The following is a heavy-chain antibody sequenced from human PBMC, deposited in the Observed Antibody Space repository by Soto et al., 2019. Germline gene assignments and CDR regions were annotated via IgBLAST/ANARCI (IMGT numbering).Heavy chain of an antibody. J-gene: IGHJ6*02. CDR1: GYTFTSYA. CDR3: ARDVVRFLEWSKEYFYGMDV. Sequence: VKVSCKASGYTFTSYAMHWVRQAPGQRLEWMGWINAGNGNTKYSQKFQGRVTITRDTSASTAYMELSSLRAEDTAVYYCARDVVRFLEWSKEYFYGMDVWGQGTTVTVSS. CDR2: INAGNGNT. V-gene: IGHV1-3*01. D-gene: IGHD3-3*01.